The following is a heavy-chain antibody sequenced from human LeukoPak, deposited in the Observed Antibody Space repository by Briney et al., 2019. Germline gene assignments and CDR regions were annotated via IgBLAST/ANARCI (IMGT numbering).Heavy chain of an antibody. Sequence: PSETLSLTCTVSGGSINSHYWSWFRQPPEKGGELFAPIYYTGSPFYNPSLESRVTISVDTSTNQFPPKLPSVTTADTAVYYCARSPSNWNYNYWGQGTLVTVSS. CDR3: ARSPSNWNYNY. CDR1: GGSINSHY. V-gene: IGHV4-59*11. D-gene: IGHD1-7*01. CDR2: IYYTGSP. J-gene: IGHJ4*02.